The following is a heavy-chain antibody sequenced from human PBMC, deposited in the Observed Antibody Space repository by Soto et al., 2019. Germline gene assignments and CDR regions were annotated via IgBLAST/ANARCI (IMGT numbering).Heavy chain of an antibody. D-gene: IGHD6-13*01. J-gene: IGHJ4*02. Sequence: SETLSLTCTVSGGSISSYYWSWIRQPAGKGLEWIGRIYTSGSTNSNPSLKSRVTMSVDTSKNQFSLKLSSVTAADTAVYYCARYRREAVAGYTLDNWGQGILVTVSS. CDR2: IYTSGST. V-gene: IGHV4-4*07. CDR3: ARYRREAVAGYTLDN. CDR1: GGSISSYY.